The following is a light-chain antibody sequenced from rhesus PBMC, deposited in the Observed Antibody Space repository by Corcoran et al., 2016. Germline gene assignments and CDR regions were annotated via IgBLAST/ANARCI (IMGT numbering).Light chain of an antibody. J-gene: IGLJ1*01. CDR2: EFS. V-gene: IGLV2-32*02. Sequence: QAALTQPRSVSGSPGQSVAISCTGTSSDIGGYNYVSWYQQHPGTAPKLMIYEFSKRPSGVSDRFSGSKSGNTASLTISGLQAEDEADYYCSSDAGSNTFIFGAGTRLTVL. CDR1: SSDIGGYNY. CDR3: SSDAGSNTFI.